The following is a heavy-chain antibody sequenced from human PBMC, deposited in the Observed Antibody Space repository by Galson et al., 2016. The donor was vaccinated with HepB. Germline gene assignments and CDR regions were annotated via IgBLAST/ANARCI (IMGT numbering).Heavy chain of an antibody. CDR3: ARHYYYDSNCYEGY. CDR2: IDPSDSYT. J-gene: IGHJ4*02. D-gene: IGHD3-22*01. Sequence: QSGAEVKKPGESLRIYCKGSGYSFTNYWISWVRQMPGKGLEWMGTIDPSDSYTNYSPSFQGHVTISADKSISTAYLQWSSLKASDSAIYYCARHYYYDSNCYEGYWGQGTLVTVSS. V-gene: IGHV5-10-1*01. CDR1: GYSFTNYW.